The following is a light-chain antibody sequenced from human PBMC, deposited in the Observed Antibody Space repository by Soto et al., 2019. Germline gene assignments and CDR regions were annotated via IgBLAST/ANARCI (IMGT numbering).Light chain of an antibody. V-gene: IGKV1-9*01. CDR2: AAS. CDR3: QHLNSYPPYT. CDR1: QSISRW. Sequence: DIQMTQSPSTLSASVGDIVTITCRASQSISRWLAWYQQKSGKAPKLLIYAASTLQSGVPSRFSGSGSGTDFTLTISSLQPVDLATYCCQHLNSYPPYTFGQGTKVDIK. J-gene: IGKJ2*01.